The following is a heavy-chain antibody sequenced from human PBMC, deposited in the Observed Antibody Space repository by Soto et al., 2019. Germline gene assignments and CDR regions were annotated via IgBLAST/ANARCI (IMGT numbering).Heavy chain of an antibody. J-gene: IGHJ4*02. CDR1: GGTFSGYY. CDR3: ARGRDTAMVAFDY. D-gene: IGHD5-18*01. CDR2: INHSGST. V-gene: IGHV4-34*01. Sequence: PSETLSLTCAVYGGTFSGYYWSWIRQPPGKGLEWIGEINHSGSTNYNPSLKSRVTISVDTSKNQFSLKLSSVTAADTAVYYCARGRDTAMVAFDYWGQGTLVTVSS.